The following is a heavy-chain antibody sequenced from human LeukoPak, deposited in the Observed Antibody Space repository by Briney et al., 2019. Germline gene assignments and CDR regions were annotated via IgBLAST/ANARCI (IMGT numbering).Heavy chain of an antibody. CDR2: IYPGGSDT. CDR1: GYSFTNYW. J-gene: IGHJ4*02. D-gene: IGHD2-2*01. Sequence: GESLKISCKGSGYSFTNYWIGWVRQMPGKGLEWMGIIYPGGSDTRYSPSFQGQVIMSADKSINTAYLQWSSLKASDTAMYYCARRQGCSSTSCPPDSWGQGTLVTVSS. V-gene: IGHV5-51*01. CDR3: ARRQGCSSTSCPPDS.